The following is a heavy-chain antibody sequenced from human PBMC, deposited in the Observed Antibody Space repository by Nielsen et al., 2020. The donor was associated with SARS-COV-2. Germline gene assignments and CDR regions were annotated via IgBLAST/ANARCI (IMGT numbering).Heavy chain of an antibody. J-gene: IGHJ5*02. CDR3: ARNEAAPGMETNLYDH. CDR2: FGVPRPNT. D-gene: IGHD6-13*01. CDR1: GFNFNNYA. V-gene: IGHV3-23*01. Sequence: GESLKISWAASGFNFNNYAMTWVRQAPGKGLEWVSTFGVPRPNTYYADSVKGRFTISRDNSKNTLYLQMDSLRADDTAVYYCARNEAAPGMETNLYDHWGQGTPVTVSS.